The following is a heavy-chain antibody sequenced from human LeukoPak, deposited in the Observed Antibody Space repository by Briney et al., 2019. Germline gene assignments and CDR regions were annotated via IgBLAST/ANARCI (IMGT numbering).Heavy chain of an antibody. D-gene: IGHD3-10*01. Sequence: ASVKVSCKASGYTFTSYDINWVRQAIGQGLEWMGWMNPNSGNTGYAQKFQGRVTMTRNTSISTAYMGLSSLRSEDTAVYYCARSITVVRGVIVAFDIWGQGTMVTVSS. CDR3: ARSITVVRGVIVAFDI. V-gene: IGHV1-8*01. J-gene: IGHJ3*02. CDR1: GYTFTSYD. CDR2: MNPNSGNT.